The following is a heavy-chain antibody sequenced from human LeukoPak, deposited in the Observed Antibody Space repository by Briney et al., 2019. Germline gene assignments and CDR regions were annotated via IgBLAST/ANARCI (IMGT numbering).Heavy chain of an antibody. V-gene: IGHV4-59*01. CDR2: IDYTGST. J-gene: IGHJ3*02. Sequence: KPSETLSLTCTVSGGSISNYYWSWIRQPPGRGLESIGYIDYTGSTTYNPPFKGRVTISVATSKNQFSLNLTSVTAADTAVYYCARAPRTTYSTSGGYTRPWPGGFDIWGQGTMVTVSS. CDR1: GGSISNYY. D-gene: IGHD3-22*01. CDR3: ARAPRTTYSTSGGYTRPWPGGFDI.